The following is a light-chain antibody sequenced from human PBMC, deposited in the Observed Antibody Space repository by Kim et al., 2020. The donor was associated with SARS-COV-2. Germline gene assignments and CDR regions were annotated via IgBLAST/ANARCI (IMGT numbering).Light chain of an antibody. CDR3: QQYDSWPPYT. V-gene: IGKV3-15*01. CDR2: GTS. Sequence: SPGERVTLSCRASQSVSSRLAWYQQKPGQAPRLLMYGTSTRAAGIPARFSGSGSGTEFTLTINSLQSEDFAMYYCQQYDSWPPYTFGQGTKVDIK. J-gene: IGKJ2*01. CDR1: QSVSSR.